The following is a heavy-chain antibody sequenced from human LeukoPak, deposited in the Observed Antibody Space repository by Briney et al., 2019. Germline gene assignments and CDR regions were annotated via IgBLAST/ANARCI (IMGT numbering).Heavy chain of an antibody. D-gene: IGHD5-18*01. V-gene: IGHV4-59*01. CDR3: ARSHTLQVTFDY. CDR2: IYYSGST. Sequence: PSETLSLTCSVSGGSISSSYWGWIRQPPGNGLEWIGYIYYSGSTNYNPSLKRRVTISLDSYKNHFSLKLSSVTAADTAVYYCARSHTLQVTFDYWGQGTLVTVSS. CDR1: GGSISSSY. J-gene: IGHJ4*02.